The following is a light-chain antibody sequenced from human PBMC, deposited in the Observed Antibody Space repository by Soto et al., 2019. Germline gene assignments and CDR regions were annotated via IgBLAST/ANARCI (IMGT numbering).Light chain of an antibody. CDR3: QHYNDYPLT. CDR2: GAS. Sequence: DIQMTHSPSTLSASVGERDIITCHASLSISSWLAWYQQKPGKAPKLXIYGASALESGVPSRFSGSGSGTEFTLTINSLQPDDFATYYCQHYNDYPLTFGGGTKVDIK. CDR1: LSISSW. J-gene: IGKJ4*01. V-gene: IGKV1-5*01.